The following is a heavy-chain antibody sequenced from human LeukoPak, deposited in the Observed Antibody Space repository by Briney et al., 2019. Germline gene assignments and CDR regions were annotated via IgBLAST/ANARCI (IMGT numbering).Heavy chain of an antibody. D-gene: IGHD2-2*01. Sequence: PGGSLRLSCAASGFTFSSYGMHWVRQAPGKGLEWVAFIRYDGSNKYYADSVKGRFTISRDNSKNTLYLQMNSLRAEDTAVYYCAKDRVVPARYYYYYYYMDVWGKGTTVTVSS. CDR1: GFTFSSYG. V-gene: IGHV3-30*02. CDR2: IRYDGSNK. J-gene: IGHJ6*03. CDR3: AKDRVVPARYYYYYYYMDV.